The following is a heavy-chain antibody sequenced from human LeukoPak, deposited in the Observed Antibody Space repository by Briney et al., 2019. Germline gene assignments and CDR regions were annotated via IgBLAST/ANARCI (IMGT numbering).Heavy chain of an antibody. CDR2: IYTSGST. Sequence: SETLSLTCTVSGGSISSSSYYWGWIRQPPGKGLEWIGRIYTSGSTNYNPSLKSRVTISVDTSKNQFSLKLSSVTAADTAVYYCVTWFPGSVFDIWGHGTMVSVSS. CDR3: VTWFPGSVFDI. V-gene: IGHV4-61*02. D-gene: IGHD3-10*01. J-gene: IGHJ3*02. CDR1: GGSISSSSYY.